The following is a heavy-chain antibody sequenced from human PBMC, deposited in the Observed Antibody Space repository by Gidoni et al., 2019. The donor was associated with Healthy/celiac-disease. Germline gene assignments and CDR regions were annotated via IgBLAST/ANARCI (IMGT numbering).Heavy chain of an antibody. Sequence: QLQLQESGPGLVKPSETLSLTCTVSGGSISSSSYYWGWIRQPPGKGLEWIGSIYYSGSTYYNPSLKSRVTISVDTSKNQFSLKLSSVTAADTAVYYCARVGLVRGVSLDYWGQGTLVTVSS. CDR1: GGSISSSSYY. CDR2: IYYSGST. D-gene: IGHD3-10*01. CDR3: ARVGLVRGVSLDY. V-gene: IGHV4-39*07. J-gene: IGHJ4*02.